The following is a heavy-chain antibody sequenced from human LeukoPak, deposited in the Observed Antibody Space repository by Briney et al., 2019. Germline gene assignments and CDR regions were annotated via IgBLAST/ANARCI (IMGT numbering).Heavy chain of an antibody. CDR2: ISSSSSYI. D-gene: IGHD2-2*01. V-gene: IGHV3-21*01. CDR1: GFTFSSYS. CDR3: ARPPLGYCSSTSCLENWFDP. Sequence: GGSLRLSCAASGFTFSSYSMNWVCQAPGQGLEWVSSISSSSSYIYYADSVKGRFTISRDNAKNSLYLQMNSLRAEDTAVYYCARPPLGYCSSTSCLENWFDPWGQGTLVTVSS. J-gene: IGHJ5*02.